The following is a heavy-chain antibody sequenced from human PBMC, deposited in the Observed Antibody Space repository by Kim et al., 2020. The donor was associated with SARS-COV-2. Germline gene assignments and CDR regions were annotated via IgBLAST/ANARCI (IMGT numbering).Heavy chain of an antibody. CDR2: IYTSGST. Sequence: SETLSLTCTVYGGSISSYYWSWIRQPAGKGLEWIGRIYTSGSTNYNPALKSRVTMSVDTSKNQFSLKLSSVTAADTAVYYCARDGRAGTTSYFDYWGQGTLVTVSS. CDR1: GGSISSYY. J-gene: IGHJ4*02. V-gene: IGHV4-4*07. D-gene: IGHD6-19*01. CDR3: ARDGRAGTTSYFDY.